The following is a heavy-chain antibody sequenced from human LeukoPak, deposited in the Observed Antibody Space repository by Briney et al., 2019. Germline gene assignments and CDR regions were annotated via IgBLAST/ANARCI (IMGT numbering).Heavy chain of an antibody. V-gene: IGHV7-4-1*02. CDR3: ARDKGYSSSTVWFDP. D-gene: IGHD6-6*01. CDR1: GYTFTSYG. Sequence: ASVKVSCKASGYTFTSYGISWVRQAPGQGLEWMGWINTNTGNPTYAQGFTGRFVFSLDTSVSTAYLQISSLKAEDTAVYYCARDKGYSSSTVWFDPWGQGTLVTVSS. CDR2: INTNTGNP. J-gene: IGHJ5*02.